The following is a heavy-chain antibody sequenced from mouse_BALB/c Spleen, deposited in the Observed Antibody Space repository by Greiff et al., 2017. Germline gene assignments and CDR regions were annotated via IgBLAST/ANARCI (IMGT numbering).Heavy chain of an antibody. CDR2: INPSNGGT. CDR1: GYTFTSYY. J-gene: IGHJ4*01. CDR3: ARATARAMDY. V-gene: IGHV1S81*02. D-gene: IGHD1-2*01. Sequence: QVQLQQPGAELVKPGASVKLSCKASGYTFTSYYMYWVKQRPGQGLEWIGGINPSNGGTNFNEKFKSKATLTVDKSSSTAYMQLSSLTSEDSAVYYCARATARAMDYWGQGTSVTVSS.